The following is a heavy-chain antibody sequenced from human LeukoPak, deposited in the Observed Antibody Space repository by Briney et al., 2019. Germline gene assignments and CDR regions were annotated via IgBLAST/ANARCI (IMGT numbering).Heavy chain of an antibody. Sequence: PSETLSLTCAVYGGSFSGYYWSWIRQPPAKGLEWVSAISGSGGSTYYADSVKGRFTISRDNSKNTLYLQMNSLRAEDTAVYYCLCYGEIFDYWGQGTLVTVSS. V-gene: IGHV3-23*01. CDR1: GGSFSGYY. J-gene: IGHJ4*02. D-gene: IGHD2-2*01. CDR3: LCYGEIFDY. CDR2: ISGSGGST.